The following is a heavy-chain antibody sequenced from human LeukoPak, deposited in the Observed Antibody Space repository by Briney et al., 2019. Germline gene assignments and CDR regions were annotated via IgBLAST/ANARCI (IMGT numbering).Heavy chain of an antibody. V-gene: IGHV1-46*01. CDR3: ARVAVTTGSLYFDL. D-gene: IGHD4-17*01. CDR2: INPSGGST. Sequence: ASVKVSCKASRDTFRSYGISWVRQAPGQGLEWMGIINPSGGSTSYAQKFQGRVTMTRDMSTSTVYMELSSLRSEDMAVYYCARVAVTTGSLYFDLWGRGTLVTVSS. J-gene: IGHJ2*01. CDR1: RDTFRSYG.